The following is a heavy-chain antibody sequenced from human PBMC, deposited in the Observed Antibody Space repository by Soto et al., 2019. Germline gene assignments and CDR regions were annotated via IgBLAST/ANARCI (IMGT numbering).Heavy chain of an antibody. Sequence: SETLSLTCTVSGGSSISYYRSWIRQPPGKGLEWIGYIYYSGSTNYNPSLKSRVTISVDTSKNQFSLKLSSVTAADTAVYYCAGAYDSSGYYYFYYYGMDVWGQGTTVTVSS. CDR2: IYYSGST. CDR1: GGSSISYY. J-gene: IGHJ6*02. V-gene: IGHV4-59*01. D-gene: IGHD3-22*01. CDR3: AGAYDSSGYYYFYYYGMDV.